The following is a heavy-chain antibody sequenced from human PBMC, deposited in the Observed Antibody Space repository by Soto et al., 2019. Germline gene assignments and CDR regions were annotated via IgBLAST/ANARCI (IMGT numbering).Heavy chain of an antibody. D-gene: IGHD6-19*01. V-gene: IGHV1-18*01. CDR1: GYTFTSYG. J-gene: IGHJ4*02. Sequence: ASVKVSCKASGYTFTSYGISWVRQAPGQGLEWMGWISAYNGNTNYAQKLQGRVTMTTDTSTSTAYMELRSLRSDDTAVYYCARDRSIAVAGTHDYWGQGTLVIVSS. CDR2: ISAYNGNT. CDR3: ARDRSIAVAGTHDY.